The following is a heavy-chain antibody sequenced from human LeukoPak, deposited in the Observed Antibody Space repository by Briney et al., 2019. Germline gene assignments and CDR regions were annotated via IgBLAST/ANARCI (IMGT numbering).Heavy chain of an antibody. V-gene: IGHV3-74*01. J-gene: IGHJ6*04. Sequence: GGSLRLSCAASGFTFSSYWMHWVRQAPGKGLVWVSRINSDGSSTSYADSVKGRFTISRDNAKNTLYLQMNSLRAEGTAVYYCARDPYPPGYYYGMDVWGKGTTVTVSS. CDR1: GFTFSSYW. CDR3: ARDPYPPGYYYGMDV. CDR2: INSDGSST.